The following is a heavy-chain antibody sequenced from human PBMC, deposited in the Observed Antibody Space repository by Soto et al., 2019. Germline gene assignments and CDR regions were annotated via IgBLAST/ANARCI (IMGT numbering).Heavy chain of an antibody. J-gene: IGHJ4*02. CDR2: ISGYNGKT. Sequence: ASVKVSCNTSGYSFTNYGISWVRQAPGQGLEWMGWISGYNGKTNYAQKVRGRLTMTADTSTNTFYMELTSLRSDDTALYYCARDSSDGASHGYYFWGQGTLVTVSS. D-gene: IGHD5-18*01. CDR1: GYSFTNYG. CDR3: ARDSSDGASHGYYF. V-gene: IGHV1-18*01.